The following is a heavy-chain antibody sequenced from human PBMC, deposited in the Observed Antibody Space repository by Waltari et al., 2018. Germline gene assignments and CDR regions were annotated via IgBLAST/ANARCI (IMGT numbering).Heavy chain of an antibody. Sequence: EVQLVESGGGLIQPGGSLRLSCAASGFSISGYWMHWVRLPPGKGLVWVARMHSDGRSTSDVDSVRGRCTGSRDNAKNTVYLQMNSRRADETGVYFCARDGLGSSHDYWGQGTLVTVSS. D-gene: IGHD6-6*01. J-gene: IGHJ4*02. CDR1: GFSISGYW. CDR2: MHSDGRST. CDR3: ARDGLGSSHDY. V-gene: IGHV3-74*01.